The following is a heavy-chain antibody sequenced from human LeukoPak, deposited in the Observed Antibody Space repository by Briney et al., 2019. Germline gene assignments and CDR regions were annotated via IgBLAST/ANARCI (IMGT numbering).Heavy chain of an antibody. D-gene: IGHD3/OR15-3a*01. Sequence: GGSLRLSCAVSGFTVSDYYMSWVRQAPGKGLEWVGLIRDSGEAFYADFARGRFAISRDESENTLYLQMNSLRVEDTAVYFCARDRAANQDWVEFDPWGQGTPVIVSS. V-gene: IGHV3-66*03. CDR3: ARDRAANQDWVEFDP. CDR1: GFTVSDYY. CDR2: IRDSGEA. J-gene: IGHJ5*02.